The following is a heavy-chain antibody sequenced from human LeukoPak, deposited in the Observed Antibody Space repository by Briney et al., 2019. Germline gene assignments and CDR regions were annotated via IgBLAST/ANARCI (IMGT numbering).Heavy chain of an antibody. CDR2: ISGSGGST. J-gene: IGHJ4*02. CDR1: GFTVSSNY. Sequence: GGSLRLSCAASGFTVSSNYMSWVRQAPGKGLEWVSGISGSGGSTYYADSVKGRFTISRDNSKNTLYLQMNSLRAEDTAVYYCAKDRLGSSGWIDYWGQGTLVTVSS. CDR3: AKDRLGSSGWIDY. V-gene: IGHV3-23*01. D-gene: IGHD6-19*01.